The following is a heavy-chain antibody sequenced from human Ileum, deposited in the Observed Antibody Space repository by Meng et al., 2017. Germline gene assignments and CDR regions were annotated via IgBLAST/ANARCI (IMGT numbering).Heavy chain of an antibody. D-gene: IGHD4-17*01. Sequence: GESLKISCADSGFTFSSYSMSWVRQAPGKGLEWVSSISWNSKYIFHADSVKGRFTISRDNAKNSLYLQMNSLRAEDTAVYYCVRGDNGDYVDWGQGALVTVS. V-gene: IGHV3-21*01. J-gene: IGHJ4*02. CDR2: ISWNSKYI. CDR3: VRGDNGDYVD. CDR1: GFTFSSYS.